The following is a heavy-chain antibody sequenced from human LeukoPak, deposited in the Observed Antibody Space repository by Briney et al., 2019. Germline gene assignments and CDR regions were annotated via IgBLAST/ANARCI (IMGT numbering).Heavy chain of an antibody. J-gene: IGHJ4*02. Sequence: GGSLRLSCAASGFTFSGSAMHWVRQAPGKGLEWVSYISSSSSTIYYADSVKGRFTISRDNAKNSLYLQMNSLRAEDTAVYYCARGSYPIDYWGQGTLVTVSS. CDR2: ISSSSSTI. V-gene: IGHV3-48*01. D-gene: IGHD3-16*02. CDR3: ARGSYPIDY. CDR1: GFTFSGSA.